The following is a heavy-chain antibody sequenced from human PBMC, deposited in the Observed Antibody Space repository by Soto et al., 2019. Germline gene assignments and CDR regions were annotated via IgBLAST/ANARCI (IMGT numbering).Heavy chain of an antibody. CDR1: GGSISGTTYS. V-gene: IGHV4-30-2*01. CDR3: ARGQGAAAGHSNFDY. D-gene: IGHD6-13*01. J-gene: IGHJ4*02. CDR2: IYDSGNT. Sequence: QLQLQEPGSGLVMPSQTLSLTCAVSGGSISGTTYSWSWIRQPPGKGLEWIGYIYDSGNTYYNPSLKSQFSISVDRSMNQFSLKLSSVTAADTAIYYCARGQGAAAGHSNFDYWGQGALVTVSS.